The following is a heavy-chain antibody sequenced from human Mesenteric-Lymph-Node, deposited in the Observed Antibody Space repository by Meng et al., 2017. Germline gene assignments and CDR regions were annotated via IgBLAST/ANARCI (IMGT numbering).Heavy chain of an antibody. CDR2: TSHSGST. V-gene: IGHV4-4*02. CDR1: GGSISRRDW. CDR3: ASSDYYRSDY. D-gene: IGHD3-22*01. J-gene: IGHJ4*02. Sequence: QQQLQESGPGLVQPSETLSLTCAVSGGSISRRDWWSWVRQPPGKGLEWIGETSHSGSTNYSPSLKSRVTISLDKSKNQLSLKLNSVTAADTAVYYCASSDYYRSDYWGQGTLVTVSS.